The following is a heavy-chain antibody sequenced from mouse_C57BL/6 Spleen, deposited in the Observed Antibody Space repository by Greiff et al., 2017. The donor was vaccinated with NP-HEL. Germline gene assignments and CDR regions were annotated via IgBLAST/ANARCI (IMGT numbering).Heavy chain of an antibody. CDR1: GYTFTSYW. D-gene: IGHD1-1*01. CDR3: GRRATVVDWDIDV. CDR2: IDPSDSYT. J-gene: IGHJ1*03. V-gene: IGHV1-69*01. Sequence: QVQLQQPGAELVMPGASVKLSCKASGYTFTSYWMHWVKQRPGQGLEWIGEIDPSDSYTNYNQKFKGKSTLPVDKSSSTAYMQLSSLTSEDSADYYGGRRATVVDWDIDVWGTGTTVTVSS.